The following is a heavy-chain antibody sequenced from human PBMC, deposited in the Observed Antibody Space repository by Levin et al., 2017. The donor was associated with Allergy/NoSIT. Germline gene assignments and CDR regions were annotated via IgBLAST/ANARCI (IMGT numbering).Heavy chain of an antibody. CDR3: ARDDSRTWYGGIDS. Sequence: ASVKVSCKASGYTFTSHGMHWVRQTPGQRLEWMGWINTGNGNTQYSQKFQGRVTIGRDTFASTAYMELSYLTSEDTAVYYCARDDSRTWYGGIDSWGQRTLVTLPS. D-gene: IGHD6-13*01. CDR1: GYTFTSHG. J-gene: IGHJ4*02. V-gene: IGHV1-3*04. CDR2: INTGNGNT.